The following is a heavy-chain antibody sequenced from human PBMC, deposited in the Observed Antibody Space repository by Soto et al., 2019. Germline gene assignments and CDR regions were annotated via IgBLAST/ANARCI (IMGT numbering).Heavy chain of an antibody. CDR3: AREPAKVPTNYYGMEV. Sequence: GASVKVFFKASGGPFSSYAMSLVRQAPGQGLEWMGGIIPIFGTANYAQKFQGRVTITADESTSTAYMELSSLRSEDTAVYYCAREPAKVPTNYYGMEVWGQGTTVTVS. J-gene: IGHJ6*02. V-gene: IGHV1-69*13. CDR2: IIPIFGTA. CDR1: GGPFSSYA. D-gene: IGHD1-26*01.